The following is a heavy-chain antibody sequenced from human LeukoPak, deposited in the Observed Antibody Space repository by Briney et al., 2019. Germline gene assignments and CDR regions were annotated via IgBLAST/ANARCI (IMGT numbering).Heavy chain of an antibody. CDR3: ARATIFDV. J-gene: IGHJ6*04. CDR1: GGSFSGYY. V-gene: IGHV4-34*01. CDR2: INHSGST. D-gene: IGHD3-3*01. Sequence: PSETLSLTCAVYGGSFSGYYWSWIRQPPGKGLEWIGEINHSGSTNYNPSLKSRVTISVDTSKNQFSLKLSSVTAADTAVYYCARATIFDVWGKGPRSPSPQ.